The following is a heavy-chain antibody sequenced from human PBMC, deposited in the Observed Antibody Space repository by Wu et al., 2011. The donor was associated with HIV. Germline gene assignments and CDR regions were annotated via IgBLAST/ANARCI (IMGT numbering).Heavy chain of an antibody. V-gene: IGHV1-18*01. D-gene: IGHD1-26*01. CDR3: ARVREGVGGTGY. J-gene: IGHJ4*02. CDR2: TSAYNGNT. Sequence: QVQLVQSGVEVRKPGASVKVSCKASGYTFTNYGISWVRQAPGQGLEWMGWTSAYNGNTNYAQKFQGRVTMTTDTSTSTADMELRSLRSDDTAVYYCARVREGVGGTGYWGQGTLVTVSS. CDR1: GYTFTNYG.